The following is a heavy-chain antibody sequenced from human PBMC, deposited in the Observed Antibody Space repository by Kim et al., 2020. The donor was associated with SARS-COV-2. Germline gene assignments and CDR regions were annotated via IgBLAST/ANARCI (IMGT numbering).Heavy chain of an antibody. Sequence: GGSLRLSCAASGFTFSSYGMHWVRQAPGKGLEWVAVIWYDGSNTYYADSVKGRFTISRDNSKNTLYLQMNSLRAEDTAVYYCARDVAAAGTRGADWFDPWGQGTLVTVSS. D-gene: IGHD6-13*01. CDR2: IWYDGSNT. CDR1: GFTFSSYG. J-gene: IGHJ5*02. V-gene: IGHV3-33*01. CDR3: ARDVAAAGTRGADWFDP.